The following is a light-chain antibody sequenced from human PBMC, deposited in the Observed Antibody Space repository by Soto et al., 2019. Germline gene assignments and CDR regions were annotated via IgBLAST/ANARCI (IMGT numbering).Light chain of an antibody. CDR2: KAS. Sequence: DIQMTQSPPTVSASVGDRVTITCRASQNINTWLAWYQQKPGKAPKLLILKASTLESGVPSIFSGSGSGTEFTLTISSLQPDDLATCYCQQYNNYFWAFGQGTRVEIK. CDR1: QNINTW. V-gene: IGKV1-5*03. CDR3: QQYNNYFWA. J-gene: IGKJ1*01.